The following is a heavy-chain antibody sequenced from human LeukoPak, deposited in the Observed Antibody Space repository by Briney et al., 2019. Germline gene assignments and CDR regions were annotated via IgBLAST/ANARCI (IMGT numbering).Heavy chain of an antibody. D-gene: IGHD4-17*01. J-gene: IGHJ4*02. CDR2: ISYDGSNE. CDR1: GFTFSTYG. CDR3: ARSTVTHDY. V-gene: IGHV3-30*03. Sequence: PGGSLRLSCAASGFTFSTYGMHWVRQAPGKGLEWVAVISYDGSNEYYADSVKGRFTISRDNSKNTLYLQMSSLRAEDTAVYYCARSTVTHDYWGQGTLVTVSS.